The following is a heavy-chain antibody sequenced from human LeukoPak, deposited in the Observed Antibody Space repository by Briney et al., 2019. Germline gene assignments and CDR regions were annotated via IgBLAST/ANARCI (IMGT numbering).Heavy chain of an antibody. CDR2: MNRDGSEI. CDR3: ARNTPEDAFDI. Sequence: GRSLRLSCAASGFTFRTYWMSWARQAPGKGLEWVANMNRDGSEINYVDSVKGRFTISRDDAKHSLYLQMMSLRVEDTAVYYCARNTPEDAFDIWGQGTMVTVAS. J-gene: IGHJ3*02. CDR1: GFTFRTYW. V-gene: IGHV3-7*02.